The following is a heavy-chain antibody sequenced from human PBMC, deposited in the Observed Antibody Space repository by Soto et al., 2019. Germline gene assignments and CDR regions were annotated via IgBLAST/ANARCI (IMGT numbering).Heavy chain of an antibody. V-gene: IGHV4-30-2*01. J-gene: IGHJ4*02. Sequence: PSETLSLTCAVSGGSISSGGYSWSWIRQPPGKGLEWIGYIYHSGSTYYNPSLKSRVTISVVRSKNQFSLKLSSVTAAGTAVYYCARGIYGDLDYWGQGALVTVSS. CDR2: IYHSGST. CDR1: GGSISSGGYS. CDR3: ARGIYGDLDY. D-gene: IGHD4-17*01.